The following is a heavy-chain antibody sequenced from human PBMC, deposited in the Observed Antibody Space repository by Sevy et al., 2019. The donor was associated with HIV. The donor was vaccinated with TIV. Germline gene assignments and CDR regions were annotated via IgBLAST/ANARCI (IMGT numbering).Heavy chain of an antibody. CDR1: GFNFSSYG. V-gene: IGHV3-30*18. CDR3: AKESGSYHDFGSGHDAFGV. J-gene: IGHJ3*01. D-gene: IGHD3-3*01. CDR2: ISFAGSSK. Sequence: GGSLRLSCEGSGFNFSSYGMHWVRQAPGKGLEWVAIISFAGSSKYYADSVKGRFTISRDNSKNTLYLQINSLRAEDTAVYYCAKESGSYHDFGSGHDAFGVWGQGTMVTVSS.